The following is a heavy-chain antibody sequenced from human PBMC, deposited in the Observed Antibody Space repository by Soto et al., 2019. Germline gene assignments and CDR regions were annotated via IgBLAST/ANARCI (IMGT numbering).Heavy chain of an antibody. J-gene: IGHJ4*02. V-gene: IGHV1-69*01. CDR2: IIPIFGTA. CDR1: GGTFSSYA. CDR3: ARDSGRNYYSSGSYYNVDY. Sequence: QVQLVQSGAEVKKPGSSVKVSCKASGGTFSSYAISWVRQAPGQGLEWMGGIIPIFGTANYAQKFQGRVTITADESTSTAYMELSSLRSEDTAVYYCARDSGRNYYSSGSYYNVDYWGQGTLVTVSS. D-gene: IGHD3-10*01.